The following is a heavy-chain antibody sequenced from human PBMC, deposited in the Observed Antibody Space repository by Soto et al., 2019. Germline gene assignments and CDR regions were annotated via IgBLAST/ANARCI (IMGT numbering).Heavy chain of an antibody. CDR3: AIQRAGAYGMDV. V-gene: IGHV1-18*01. CDR1: CYTFSYYG. D-gene: IGHD3-10*01. J-gene: IGHJ6*02. CDR2: ISTNNGNT. Sequence: SSVKVSCEASCYTFSYYGISWVRQAPGQRPEYMGWISTNNGNTKYAQNIQGRVTMTTDTSTSTGYMELRSLRPDDTAVYYCAIQRAGAYGMDVWGQGTTVTVSS.